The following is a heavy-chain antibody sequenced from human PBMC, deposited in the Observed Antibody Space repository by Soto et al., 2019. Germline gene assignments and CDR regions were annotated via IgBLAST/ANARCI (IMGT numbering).Heavy chain of an antibody. Sequence: SETLSLTCALSGRSISSGGYSWSWIRQPPGKGLEWIGYIYHSGSTYYNPSLKSRVTISVDRSKNQFSLKLSSVPDADTAVYYRARVHDYWGHGTLVTVSS. V-gene: IGHV4-30-2*01. CDR2: IYHSGST. J-gene: IGHJ4*01. CDR1: GRSISSGGYS. CDR3: ARVHDY.